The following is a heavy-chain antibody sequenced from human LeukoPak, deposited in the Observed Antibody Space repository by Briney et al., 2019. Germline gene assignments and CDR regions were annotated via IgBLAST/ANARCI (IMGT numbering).Heavy chain of an antibody. D-gene: IGHD6-6*01. V-gene: IGHV4-59*01. Sequence: SETLSLTCTVSGGSISSYYWSWIRQPPGKGLEWIGYIYDSGSTNYKPSLKGRVTISVDTSKNQFSLKLSSVTAADTALYYCARARYSSSPFDYWGQGTLVTVSS. CDR1: GGSISSYY. CDR3: ARARYSSSPFDY. CDR2: IYDSGST. J-gene: IGHJ4*02.